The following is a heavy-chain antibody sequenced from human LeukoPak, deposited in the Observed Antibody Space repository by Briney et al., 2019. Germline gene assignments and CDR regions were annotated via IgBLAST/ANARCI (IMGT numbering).Heavy chain of an antibody. D-gene: IGHD5-12*01. V-gene: IGHV3-11*01. Sequence: PGGSLRLSCAASGFTFSDYYVSWIRQAPGKGLEWVSYISSSGSTIYYADSVKGRFTISRDNAKNSLYLQMNSLRAEDTAVYYCAREGGGVATTPDNYYYYGMDVWGQGTTVTVSS. CDR3: AREGGGVATTPDNYYYYGMDV. CDR2: ISSSGSTI. J-gene: IGHJ6*02. CDR1: GFTFSDYY.